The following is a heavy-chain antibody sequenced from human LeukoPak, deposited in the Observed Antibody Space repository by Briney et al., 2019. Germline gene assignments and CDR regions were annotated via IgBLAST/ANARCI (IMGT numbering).Heavy chain of an antibody. Sequence: GGSLRLSCAASGFTFSSYAMSWVRQAPGKGLEWVSAISYTGTYIYYADSVKGRFTISRDNAKNSLYLQMNSLRAEDTAVYYCARGPSGYGDYGDYWGQGTLVTVSS. J-gene: IGHJ4*02. CDR1: GFTFSSYA. V-gene: IGHV3-21*01. CDR2: ISYTGTYI. D-gene: IGHD4-17*01. CDR3: ARGPSGYGDYGDY.